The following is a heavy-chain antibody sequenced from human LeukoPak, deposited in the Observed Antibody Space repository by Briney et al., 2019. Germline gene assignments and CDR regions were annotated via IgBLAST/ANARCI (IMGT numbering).Heavy chain of an antibody. CDR2: IYPGDSDT. J-gene: IGHJ4*02. Sequence: GAFLKISCKGSGYIFNTYWIGGVRQLPGKGREWMGIIYPGDSDTRYSPSVQGQVTISAEKSISTAYLQWSSLKASATAMYYCARQMVRGDPYLDYWGQGTLVTVSS. D-gene: IGHD3-10*01. V-gene: IGHV5-51*01. CDR1: GYIFNTYW. CDR3: ARQMVRGDPYLDY.